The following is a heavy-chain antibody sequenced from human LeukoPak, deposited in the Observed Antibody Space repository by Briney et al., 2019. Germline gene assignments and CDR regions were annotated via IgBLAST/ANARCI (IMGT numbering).Heavy chain of an antibody. Sequence: GGSLRLSCAASGFTFSDTWMHWVRQAPGEGLVWVSRIRSDGSDTRYAESVKGRFTISRDNVKNLLYLQMNSLRAEDTAVYYCARVQRGIAVALDYWGQGTLATVSS. J-gene: IGHJ4*02. CDR2: IRSDGSDT. CDR1: GFTFSDTW. D-gene: IGHD6-19*01. CDR3: ARVQRGIAVALDY. V-gene: IGHV3-74*01.